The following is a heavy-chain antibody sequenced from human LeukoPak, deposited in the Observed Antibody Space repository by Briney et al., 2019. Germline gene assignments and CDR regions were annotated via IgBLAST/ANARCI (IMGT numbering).Heavy chain of an antibody. CDR3: ARDNRKVGSPDAFDI. D-gene: IGHD2/OR15-2a*01. CDR2: ISSSSSYI. J-gene: IGHJ3*02. Sequence: VGSLRLSRAASGFTLNSHSMNWVRQAPRAGMEWVSSISSSSSYIYYADSVKGRFTISREYAKTSLYLQMTSMRAEDTAVYYCARDNRKVGSPDAFDIWGQGTMVTVSS. CDR1: GFTLNSHS. V-gene: IGHV3-21*01.